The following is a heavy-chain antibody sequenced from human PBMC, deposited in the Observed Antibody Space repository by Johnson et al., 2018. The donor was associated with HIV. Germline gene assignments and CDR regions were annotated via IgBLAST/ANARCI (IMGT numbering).Heavy chain of an antibody. CDR1: GFTFSSYD. CDR3: ARDLPGPPSLYAFDI. V-gene: IGHV3-13*01. J-gene: IGHJ3*02. Sequence: VQLVESGGGLVQPGGSLRLSCAASGFTFSSYDMHWVRQATGKGLEWVSAIGTAGDTYYPGSVKGRFTISRDNPKNTLYLQMNSLRAEDTAVYYCARDLPGPPSLYAFDIWGQGTMVTVSS. CDR2: IGTAGDT.